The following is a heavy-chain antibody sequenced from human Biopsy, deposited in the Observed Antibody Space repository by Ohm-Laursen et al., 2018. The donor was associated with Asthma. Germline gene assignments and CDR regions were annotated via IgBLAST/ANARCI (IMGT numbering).Heavy chain of an antibody. J-gene: IGHJ4*02. CDR1: RFTYE. CDR2: ISYDGSSI. V-gene: IGHV3-30-3*01. D-gene: IGHD3-22*01. Sequence: SLRLSCAASRFTYEMHWVRQAPGKGLEWVAVISYDGSSIYYADSVKGRFTISRDNSKNSLYLQMNSIRAEDPSGYYCARGDSSNWSHYSFDYWGQGTLVTVSS. CDR3: ARGDSSNWSHYSFDY.